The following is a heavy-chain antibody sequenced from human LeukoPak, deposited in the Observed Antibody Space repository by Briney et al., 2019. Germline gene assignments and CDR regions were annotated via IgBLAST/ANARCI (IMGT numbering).Heavy chain of an antibody. D-gene: IGHD3-22*01. V-gene: IGHV4-34*01. J-gene: IGHJ4*01. CDR1: GGSFSDYY. CDR3: ARVQDFETRGYYLGY. CDR2: INHSGST. Sequence: PSETLSLTCAVYGGSFSDYYWNWIRQPPGKGLEWIGEINHSGSTNYNPSLKSRVTMSVDTFKNQFSLTLSSVTAADTAVYYCARVQDFETRGYYLGYWGPEPRVSVS.